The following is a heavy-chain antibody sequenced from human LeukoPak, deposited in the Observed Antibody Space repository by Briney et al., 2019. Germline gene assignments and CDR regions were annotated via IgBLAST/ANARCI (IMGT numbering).Heavy chain of an antibody. CDR3: ARLVAMVNHWSDP. D-gene: IGHD5-18*01. CDR2: IYPGDSDT. CDR1: GYSFTSYW. Sequence: GESLKISCKGSGYSFTSYWIGWVRQMPGKGLEWMGSIYPGDSDTRSSPSFQGQVAISADKSLSPAYLQWSSLKASDTAMYYCARLVAMVNHWSDPWGQGTLVTVSS. J-gene: IGHJ5*02. V-gene: IGHV5-51*01.